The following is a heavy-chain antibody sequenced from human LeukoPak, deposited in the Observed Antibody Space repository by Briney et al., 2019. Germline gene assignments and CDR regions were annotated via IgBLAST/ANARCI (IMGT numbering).Heavy chain of an antibody. V-gene: IGHV3-21*06. CDR2: ISGNSDSI. Sequence: PGGSLRLSCAASGFSFSSYNMNSVRQAPGKGLEWVSSISGNSDSIYYANSVRGRFTISRDNAKNSLFLQMTSLRAEDTAVYYCASLAVGYSSAFFDYWGQGTLVAVSS. CDR1: GFSFSSYN. J-gene: IGHJ4*02. CDR3: ASLAVGYSSAFFDY. D-gene: IGHD6-25*01.